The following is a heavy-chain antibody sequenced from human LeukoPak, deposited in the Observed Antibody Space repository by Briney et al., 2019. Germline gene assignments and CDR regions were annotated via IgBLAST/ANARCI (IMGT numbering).Heavy chain of an antibody. V-gene: IGHV3-33*01. D-gene: IGHD3-10*01. Sequence: GGALRLSCCASGFPFSCYGLHLVRQAPGKGLEWVAVIWYDGSNKYYADSVKGRFTISRDNSKNTLYLQMNSLRAEDTAVYYCARDMADWGQGTLVTVSS. CDR2: IWYDGSNK. CDR3: ARDMAD. CDR1: GFPFSCYG. J-gene: IGHJ4*02.